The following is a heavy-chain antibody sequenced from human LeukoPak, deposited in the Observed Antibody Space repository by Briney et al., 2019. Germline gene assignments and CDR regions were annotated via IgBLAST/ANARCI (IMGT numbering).Heavy chain of an antibody. CDR3: ARDLSGSYSFDY. V-gene: IGHV3-11*06. Sequence: KPGGSLRLSCAASGFNFSDYYMSWIRQAPGKGLEWVSYISSSSSYTNYADSVKGRFTISRDNAKNSLYLQMNSLRAEDTAVYYCARDLSGSYSFDYWGQGTLVTVSS. CDR2: ISSSSSYT. D-gene: IGHD1-26*01. J-gene: IGHJ4*02. CDR1: GFNFSDYY.